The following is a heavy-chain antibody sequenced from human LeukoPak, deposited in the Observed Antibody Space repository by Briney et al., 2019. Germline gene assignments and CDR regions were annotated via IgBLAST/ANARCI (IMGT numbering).Heavy chain of an antibody. CDR1: GGSFSSNTYY. V-gene: IGHV4-39*01. CDR2: ISYSEST. CDR3: ARHVGPDTRITMLRGVSFPRYNNWFDP. D-gene: IGHD3-10*01. J-gene: IGHJ5*02. Sequence: SETLSLTCTVAGGSFSSNTYYWGWIRQPPRKGLEWSGSISYSESTYYNPSLKSRVTISVYTSKNQFSLELLSVAAADTAVYYCARHVGPDTRITMLRGVSFPRYNNWFDPWGQGTLVTVSS.